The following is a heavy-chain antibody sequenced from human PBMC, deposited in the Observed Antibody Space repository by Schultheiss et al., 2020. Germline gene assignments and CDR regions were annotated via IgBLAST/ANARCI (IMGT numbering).Heavy chain of an antibody. D-gene: IGHD4-17*01. J-gene: IGHJ4*02. V-gene: IGHV4-34*01. CDR1: GGSFSGYY. CDR2: INHSGST. Sequence: SETLSLTCAVYGGSFSGYYWSWIRQPPGKGLEWIREINHSGSTNYNPSLKSRVTISVDTSKNQFSLKLSSVTAADTAVYYCARGRRTTRYFDYWGQGTLVTVSS. CDR3: ARGRRTTRYFDY.